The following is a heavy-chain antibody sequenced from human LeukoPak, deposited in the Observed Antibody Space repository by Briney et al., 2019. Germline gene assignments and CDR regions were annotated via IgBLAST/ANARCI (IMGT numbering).Heavy chain of an antibody. D-gene: IGHD3-22*01. V-gene: IGHV1-18*01. CDR3: ARGYYDSGGYYCYYYGMDV. Sequence: ASVKVSCKASGYTFTSYGISWVRQAPGQGLEWMGWISGYKGNTNYAQKFQGRVTMTTDTSTNTAYMELRSLRSDDTAVYYCARGYYDSGGYYCYYYGMDVWGQGTTVTVSS. J-gene: IGHJ6*02. CDR2: ISGYKGNT. CDR1: GYTFTSYG.